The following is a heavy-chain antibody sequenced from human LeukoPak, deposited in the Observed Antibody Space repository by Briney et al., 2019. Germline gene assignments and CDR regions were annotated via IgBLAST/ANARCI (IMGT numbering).Heavy chain of an antibody. J-gene: IGHJ4*02. CDR2: ISSSSSTI. CDR1: GFTFSSYS. Sequence: GGSLRLSCAASGFTFSSYSMNWVRQAPGKGLEWVSYISSSSSTIYYADSVKGRFTISRDNAKNSLYLQMNSLRAEDTAVYYCARDTPHYYDSSGYSFDYWGQGTLVTVSS. CDR3: ARDTPHYYDSSGYSFDY. V-gene: IGHV3-48*01. D-gene: IGHD3-22*01.